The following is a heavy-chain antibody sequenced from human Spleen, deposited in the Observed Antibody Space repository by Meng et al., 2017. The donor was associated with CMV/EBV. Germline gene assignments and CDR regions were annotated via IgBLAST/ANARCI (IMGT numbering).Heavy chain of an antibody. Sequence: GYYWSWIRQSPGKGLEWIGSIYYSGSIYYNPSLKSRITISADTSKNQFSLKLRSANAADSAFYYCALRQCSGASCYVYGDGDAFDVWGQGTMVTVSS. J-gene: IGHJ3*01. CDR3: ALRQCSGASCYVYGDGDAFDV. CDR1: GYY. V-gene: IGHV4-39*07. D-gene: IGHD2-15*01. CDR2: IYYSGSI.